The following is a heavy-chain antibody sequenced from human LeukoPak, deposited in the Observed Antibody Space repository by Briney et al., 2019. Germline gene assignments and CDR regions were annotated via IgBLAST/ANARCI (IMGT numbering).Heavy chain of an antibody. V-gene: IGHV3-74*01. J-gene: IGHJ3*02. CDR1: GFTFSSYW. CDR3: ASTSMVEMATILEAFDI. Sequence: PGGSLRLSCAASGFTFSSYWMHWVRQAPGKGLVWVSRINSDVSSTTYADSVRGRFTISRDNAKNSLYLQMNSLRAEDTAVYYCASTSMVEMATILEAFDIWGQGTMVTVSS. D-gene: IGHD5-24*01. CDR2: INSDVSST.